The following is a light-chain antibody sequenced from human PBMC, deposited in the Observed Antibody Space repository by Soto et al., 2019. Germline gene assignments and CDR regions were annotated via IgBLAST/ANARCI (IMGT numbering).Light chain of an antibody. Sequence: QSVLTQPPSASATPGQRVTIYCSGGRSNLGVNTVYWYQQFPGAAPTILIYSNDQRPSGVPDRFSGSKSGTSASLAISGVQSGDEADYYCAAWYNSLGGPVFGPGTKLTVL. J-gene: IGLJ1*01. CDR2: SND. CDR3: AAWYNSLGGPV. CDR1: RSNLGVNT. V-gene: IGLV1-44*01.